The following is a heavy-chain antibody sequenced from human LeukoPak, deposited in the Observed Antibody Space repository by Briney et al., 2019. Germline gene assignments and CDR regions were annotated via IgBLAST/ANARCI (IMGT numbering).Heavy chain of an antibody. CDR1: GGTFSSYT. V-gene: IGHV1-69*02. J-gene: IGHJ4*02. D-gene: IGHD5-12*01. Sequence: SVKVSCKASGGTFSSYTISWVRQAPGQGLEWMGRIIPILGIANYAQKFQGRVTITADKSTSTAYMELSSLRSEDTAVYYCARGAMVATIFFDYWGQGTLVTVSS. CDR2: IIPILGIA. CDR3: ARGAMVATIFFDY.